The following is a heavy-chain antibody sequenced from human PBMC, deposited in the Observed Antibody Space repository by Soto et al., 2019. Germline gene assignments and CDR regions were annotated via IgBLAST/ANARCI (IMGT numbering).Heavy chain of an antibody. CDR2: INTDKGDT. CDR3: ARDGAFWSGRNLNWFDS. V-gene: IGHV1-18*04. D-gene: IGHD3-3*01. CDR1: GYTFRNYA. J-gene: IGHJ5*01. Sequence: QVHLVQSGAEVKEPGASVKVSCKASGYTFRNYAITWVRQAPGQGLEWMGWINTDKGDTNYAHKFQGRVTMTTDTSPITAYMELRSLRSDDTAIYYCARDGAFWSGRNLNWFDSWGQGTLVTVSS.